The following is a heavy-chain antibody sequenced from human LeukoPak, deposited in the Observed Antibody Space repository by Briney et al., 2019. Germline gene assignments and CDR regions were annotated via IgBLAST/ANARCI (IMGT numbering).Heavy chain of an antibody. V-gene: IGHV3-15*01. CDR2: IKSKTDGGIT. CDR1: GFTFSNAW. D-gene: IGHD2-21*01. Sequence: GGALRLSCAASGFTFSNAWMTWVGQAPGKGVEGVGRIKSKTDGGITDYAAPGKDRFTISREDTKKTLYVEMNSLKTEDTAVCYCTTDRDKCGGDCYPAFPFDYWGQGALVTVSS. J-gene: IGHJ4*02. CDR3: TTDRDKCGGDCYPAFPFDY.